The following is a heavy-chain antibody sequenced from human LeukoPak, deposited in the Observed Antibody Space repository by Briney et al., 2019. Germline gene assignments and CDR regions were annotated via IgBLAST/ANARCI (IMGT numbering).Heavy chain of an antibody. V-gene: IGHV4-30-4*01. CDR2: IYYSGST. Sequence: SQTLSLTCTVSGSSISSGDYYWSWIRQPPGKGLEWIGYIYYSGSTYYNPSLKSRVTISVDTSKNQFSLKLSSVTAADTAVYYCARVGALWWFDPWGQGTLVTVSS. D-gene: IGHD3-10*01. CDR3: ARVGALWWFDP. J-gene: IGHJ5*02. CDR1: GSSISSGDYY.